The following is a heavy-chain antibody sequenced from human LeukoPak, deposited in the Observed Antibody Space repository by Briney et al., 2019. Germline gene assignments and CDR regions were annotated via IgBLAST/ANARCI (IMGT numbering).Heavy chain of an antibody. CDR2: ISAYNGNT. CDR3: ARGGEKLRYFDWTCDY. V-gene: IGHV1-18*01. J-gene: IGHJ4*02. D-gene: IGHD3-9*01. Sequence: ASVTVSCKASGYTFTSYGISWVRQAPGQGLEWMGWISAYNGNTNYAQKLQGRVTMTTDTSTSTAYMELRSLRSDDTAVYYCARGGEKLRYFDWTCDYWGQGTLVTVSS. CDR1: GYTFTSYG.